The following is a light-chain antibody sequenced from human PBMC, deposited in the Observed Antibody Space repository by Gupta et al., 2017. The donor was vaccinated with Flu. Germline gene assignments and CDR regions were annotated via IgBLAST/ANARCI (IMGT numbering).Light chain of an antibody. Sequence: DIHLTQSPPFLSASVGDTVTISCRASRGIVAELNWYQQRPGKAPKLLMHNVSILENGMPSKFSGSRSGTDYTLTISGLQPEDFATYYCQQRDCMPFTFGRGTKLEVK. J-gene: IGKJ4*01. CDR1: RGIVAE. CDR2: NVS. CDR3: QQRDCMPFT. V-gene: IGKV1-39*01.